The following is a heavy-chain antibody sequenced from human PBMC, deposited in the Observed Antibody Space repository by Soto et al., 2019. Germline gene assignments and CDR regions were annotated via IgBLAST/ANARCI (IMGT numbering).Heavy chain of an antibody. J-gene: IGHJ4*02. CDR2: ISWNSGSI. D-gene: IGHD6-13*01. CDR1: GFTFDDYA. CDR3: AKAFSAAGKGYFDY. V-gene: IGHV3-9*01. Sequence: EVQLVESGGGLVQPGRSLRLSCAASGFTFDDYAMHWVRQAPGKGLEWVSGISWNSGSIGYADSVKGRFTISRDNAKNSLYLQMNSLRAEDTALYYCAKAFSAAGKGYFDYWGQGTLVTVSS.